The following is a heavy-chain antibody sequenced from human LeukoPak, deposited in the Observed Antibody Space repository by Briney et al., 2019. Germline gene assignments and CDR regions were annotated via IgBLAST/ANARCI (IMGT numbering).Heavy chain of an antibody. Sequence: SETLSRTCTVSGGSISSSGYYWGWIRQPPGKGLEWIGNIYYSGSTYYNPSLKSRVTISVDTSKNHFSLKLNSVTAADTALYYCARLGYCSSASCGPLDYWGQGTLVTVSS. J-gene: IGHJ4*02. CDR3: ARLGYCSSASCGPLDY. D-gene: IGHD2-2*01. CDR1: GGSISSSGYY. V-gene: IGHV4-39*02. CDR2: IYYSGST.